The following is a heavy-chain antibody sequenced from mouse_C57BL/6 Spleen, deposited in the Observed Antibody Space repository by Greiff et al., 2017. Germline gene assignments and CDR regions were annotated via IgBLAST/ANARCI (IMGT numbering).Heavy chain of an antibody. CDR1: GYTFTTYP. J-gene: IGHJ4*01. CDR2: FHPYNDDT. Sequence: VQLQQSGAELVKPGASVKMSCKASGYTFTTYPIEWMKQNHGKSLVWIGNFHPYNDDTKYNEKFKGKATLTVEKSSSTVYLELSRLKSDDSAVYYCARGSSSDYYAMDYWGQGTAVTVCS. V-gene: IGHV1-47*01. CDR3: ARGSSSDYYAMDY. D-gene: IGHD1-1*01.